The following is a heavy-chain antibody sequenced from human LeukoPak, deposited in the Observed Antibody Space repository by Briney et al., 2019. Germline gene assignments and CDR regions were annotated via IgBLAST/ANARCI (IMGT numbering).Heavy chain of an antibody. V-gene: IGHV3-30*03. J-gene: IGHJ6*02. Sequence: PGGSLRLSCAASGFTFISYDMRWVRQAPGKGLEWVAIISYDGNDKYYADSVKGRFTISRDNAKNSLYLQMNSLRAEDTAVYYCARDVTTVKGMDVWGQGTTVTVSS. CDR2: ISYDGNDK. CDR3: ARDVTTVKGMDV. CDR1: GFTFISYD. D-gene: IGHD4-17*01.